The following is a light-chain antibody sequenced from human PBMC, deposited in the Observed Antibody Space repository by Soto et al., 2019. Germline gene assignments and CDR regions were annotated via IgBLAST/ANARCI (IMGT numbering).Light chain of an antibody. J-gene: IGKJ1*01. CDR2: DAS. V-gene: IGKV3-15*01. Sequence: IVMTQSPATLSLSPGERATLSCRASQSVSSNLAGYQQQPGQAPRLLISDASTRHTGIPYRFSGSGSGKEFTRTITNLQSEEFAIYYFQHYNDLPLTFGQGTKVEIK. CDR1: QSVSSN. CDR3: QHYNDLPLT.